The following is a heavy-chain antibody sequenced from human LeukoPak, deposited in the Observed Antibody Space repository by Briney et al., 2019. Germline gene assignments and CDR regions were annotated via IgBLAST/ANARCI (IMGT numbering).Heavy chain of an antibody. CDR1: GFTFSSYG. CDR2: ISYDGSNK. D-gene: IGHD4-17*01. J-gene: IGHJ4*02. V-gene: IGHV3-30*18. Sequence: GGSLRLSCAASGFTFSSYGMHWVRQAPGKGLEWVAVISYDGSNKYYADSVKGRFTISRDNFKNTLYLQMNSLRAEDTAVYYCAKDRMTTVTPFDYWGQGTLVTVSS. CDR3: AKDRMTTVTPFDY.